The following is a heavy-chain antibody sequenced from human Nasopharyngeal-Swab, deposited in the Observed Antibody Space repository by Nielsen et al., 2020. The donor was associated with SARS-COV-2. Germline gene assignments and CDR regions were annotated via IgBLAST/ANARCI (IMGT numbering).Heavy chain of an antibody. V-gene: IGHV3-21*01. CDR1: GFTFNNYN. J-gene: IGHJ6*02. Sequence: GESLKTSCAASGFTFNNYNFNWVRQAPGKGLEWVSSISSSSRYIYYADSVKGRFTISRDNAKNSLYLQMNSLRAEDTAVYYCARDGLDYDFWSAYFMDVWGQGTTVTVSS. D-gene: IGHD3-3*01. CDR2: ISSSSRYI. CDR3: ARDGLDYDFWSAYFMDV.